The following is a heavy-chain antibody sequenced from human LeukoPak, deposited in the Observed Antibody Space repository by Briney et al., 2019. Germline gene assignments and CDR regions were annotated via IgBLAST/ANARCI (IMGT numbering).Heavy chain of an antibody. J-gene: IGHJ4*02. CDR1: GGTFSSYA. D-gene: IGHD6-13*01. CDR2: IIPIFGTA. V-gene: IGHV1-69*05. CDR3: AENLGIAAAGY. Sequence: GASVKVSCKASGGTFSSYAISWVRQAPGQGLEWMGRIIPIFGTANYAQKFQGRVTITTDESTSTAYMELSSLRSDDTAVYYCAENLGIAAAGYWGQGTLVTVSS.